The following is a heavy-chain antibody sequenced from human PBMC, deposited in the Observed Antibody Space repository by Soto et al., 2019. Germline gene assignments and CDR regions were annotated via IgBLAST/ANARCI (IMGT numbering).Heavy chain of an antibody. D-gene: IGHD2-15*01. J-gene: IGHJ3*02. CDR1: GGSFSGYY. V-gene: IGHV4-34*01. Sequence: SETLSLTCAVYGGSFSGYYWSWIRQPPGKGLEWIGEINHSGSTNYNPSLKSRVTISVDTSKNQFSLKLSSVTAADTAVYYCARPLGLRGGGAFDIWGQGTMVTVSS. CDR2: INHSGST. CDR3: ARPLGLRGGGAFDI.